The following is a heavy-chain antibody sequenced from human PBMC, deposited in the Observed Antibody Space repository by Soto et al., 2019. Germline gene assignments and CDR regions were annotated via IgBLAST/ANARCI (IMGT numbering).Heavy chain of an antibody. V-gene: IGHV3-23*01. Sequence: EVQLLESGGGLVQPGGSLRLSCAASGFTFSIYAMSWVRQVPGKGLEWVSTISGNGGTSYADFVRGRFTISRDNAKNTLYLQVNSLRVDDTAIYYCAKDAPGSGWLSDYWGQGTLVTVSS. CDR3: AKDAPGSGWLSDY. CDR2: ISGNGGT. J-gene: IGHJ4*02. D-gene: IGHD3-22*01. CDR1: GFTFSIYA.